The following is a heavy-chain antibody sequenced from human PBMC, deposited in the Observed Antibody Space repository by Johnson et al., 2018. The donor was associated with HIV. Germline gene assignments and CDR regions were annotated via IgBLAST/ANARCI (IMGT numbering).Heavy chain of an antibody. CDR1: GFTFSNYW. V-gene: IGHV3-7*01. CDR3: ARAAGVRGSDAFDI. Sequence: EVQLVESGGGVVQPGRSLGLSCAVSGFTFSNYWMSWVRQAPGKGLEWVANIKEDGSEKHYVDSVRGRFTITRDNVKNFLYLQMNSLRAEDTAVYYCARAAGVRGSDAFDIWGQGTMVTVS. D-gene: IGHD3-10*01. J-gene: IGHJ3*02. CDR2: IKEDGSEK.